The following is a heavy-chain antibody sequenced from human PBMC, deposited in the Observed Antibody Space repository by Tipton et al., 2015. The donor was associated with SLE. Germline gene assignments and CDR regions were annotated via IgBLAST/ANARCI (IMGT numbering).Heavy chain of an antibody. J-gene: IGHJ6*02. CDR3: ARQVIYGNFYYYYAMDV. CDR1: GGSINSDSYY. D-gene: IGHD4-23*01. Sequence: TLSLTCSVSGGSINSDSYYRGWIRQSPGKGLEWIGNIYFPGSTYYNLSLKSRLTISLDTSKNQFSLKLSSVTASDTAVYFCARQVIYGNFYYYYAMDVWGQGITVTVSS. V-gene: IGHV4-39*07. CDR2: IYFPGST.